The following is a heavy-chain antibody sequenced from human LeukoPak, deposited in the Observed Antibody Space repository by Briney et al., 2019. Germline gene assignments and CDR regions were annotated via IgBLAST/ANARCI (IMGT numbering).Heavy chain of an antibody. CDR3: ARVRASAATRGLYYMDV. CDR1: GFTFSSYW. J-gene: IGHJ6*03. Sequence: GGSLRLSCAASGFTFSSYWMSWVRQAPGKGLEWVANIKQDGSEKFYVDSVKGRFTISRDNAENSLYLQMNSLRAEDTAVYYCARVRASAATRGLYYMDVWGKGTTVTVSS. V-gene: IGHV3-7*01. D-gene: IGHD6-13*01. CDR2: IKQDGSEK.